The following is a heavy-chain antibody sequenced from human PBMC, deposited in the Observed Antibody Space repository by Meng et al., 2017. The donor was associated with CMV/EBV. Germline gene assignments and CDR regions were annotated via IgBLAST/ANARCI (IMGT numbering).Heavy chain of an antibody. CDR1: GSTFNNYV. J-gene: IGHJ4*02. V-gene: IGHV3-30-3*01. Sequence: GGSLRLSCAASGSTFNNYVLHWVRQAPGKGLEWVAVIFYDGNNQYYADSVKGRFTISRDNSKNTLYLQMNSLRAEDTAVYYCANQYSSSWGGGYFDYWGQGTLVTVSS. D-gene: IGHD6-13*01. CDR3: ANQYSSSWGGGYFDY. CDR2: IFYDGNNQ.